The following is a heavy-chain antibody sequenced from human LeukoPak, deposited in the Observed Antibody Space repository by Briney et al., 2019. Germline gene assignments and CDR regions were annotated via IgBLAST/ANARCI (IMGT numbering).Heavy chain of an antibody. J-gene: IGHJ6*02. CDR2: IYNSATT. V-gene: IGHV4-59*08. CDR3: ARLGAPAGMDV. CDR1: GGSISGYY. Sequence: SETLSLTCTVSGGSISGYYWSWIRQPPGKGLEWIGYIYNSATTNYNPSLTGRVTISEDTSKNQFSLKPSPVTASDTAVYYCARLGAPAGMDVWGQGTTVTVSS. D-gene: IGHD2-2*01.